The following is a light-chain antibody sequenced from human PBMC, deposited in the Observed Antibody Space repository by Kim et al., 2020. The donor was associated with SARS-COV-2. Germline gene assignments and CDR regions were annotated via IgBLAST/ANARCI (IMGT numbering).Light chain of an antibody. CDR2: EDD. J-gene: IGLJ2*01. Sequence: NFMLTQPHSVSESPGKTVTISCTRSSGNIGDNYVQWYQQRPGGVPTTVVYEDDQTPSGVPDRFSGSIDSSSNSASLTISGLKTEDEADYYCQSYNRSIVVFGGGTQLTVL. CDR3: QSYNRSIVV. CDR1: SGNIGDNY. V-gene: IGLV6-57*04.